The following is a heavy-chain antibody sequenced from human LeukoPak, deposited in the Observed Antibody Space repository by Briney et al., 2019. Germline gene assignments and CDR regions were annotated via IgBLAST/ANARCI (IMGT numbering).Heavy chain of an antibody. CDR2: ISGSGGTT. J-gene: IGHJ4*02. D-gene: IGHD4-17*01. V-gene: IGHV3-23*01. CDR1: ALTFSSYV. CDR3: AKGGTVTRRQFDY. Sequence: GGSLRPACAPSALTFSSYVTSSVRQAPGKWLGWVSTISGSGGTTYYADSVKGRFTISRDNSKNTLYLQMNSLRAEDTAVYYCAKGGTVTRRQFDYWGQGTLVTVSS.